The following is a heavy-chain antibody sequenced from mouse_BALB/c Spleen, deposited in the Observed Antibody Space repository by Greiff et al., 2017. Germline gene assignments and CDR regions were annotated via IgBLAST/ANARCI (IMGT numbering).Heavy chain of an antibody. J-gene: IGHJ4*01. Sequence: VQVVESGAELAKPGASVKMSCKASGYTFTSYWMHWVKQRPGQGLEWIGYINPSTGYTEYNQKFKDKATLTADKSSSTAYMQLSSLTSEDSAVYYCARSRGYAMDYWGQGTSVTVSS. CDR1: GYTFTSYW. CDR3: ARSRGYAMDY. V-gene: IGHV1-7*01. CDR2: INPSTGYT.